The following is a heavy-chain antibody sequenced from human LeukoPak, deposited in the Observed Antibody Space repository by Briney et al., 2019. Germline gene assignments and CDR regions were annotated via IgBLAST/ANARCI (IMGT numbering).Heavy chain of an antibody. D-gene: IGHD2-15*01. J-gene: IGHJ4*02. CDR3: ARDSDVHCSGGSCTNFDY. V-gene: IGHV3-21*01. CDR1: GFTFSSYS. Sequence: GGSLRLSCVASGFTFSSYSMNWVRQAPGKGLEWVSSISSSSSYIYYSDSVKGRFTISRDNAKKSLYLQMNSLRAEDTAIYYCARDSDVHCSGGSCTNFDYWGQGTPVTVSS. CDR2: ISSSSSYI.